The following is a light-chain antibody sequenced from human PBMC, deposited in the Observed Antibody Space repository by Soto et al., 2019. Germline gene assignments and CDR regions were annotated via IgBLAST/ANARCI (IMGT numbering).Light chain of an antibody. CDR3: QQYNNWPPFT. V-gene: IGKV3-15*01. CDR1: QSVSSN. CDR2: GAS. J-gene: IGKJ3*01. Sequence: EIVMTQSPATLSVSPGERATLSCRASQSVSSNLAWYQQKPGQAPRLRIYGASTRATGIPARFSGSGSGTEFTLTISSLQSEGFAVYYCQQYNNWPPFTFGPGTKVDIK.